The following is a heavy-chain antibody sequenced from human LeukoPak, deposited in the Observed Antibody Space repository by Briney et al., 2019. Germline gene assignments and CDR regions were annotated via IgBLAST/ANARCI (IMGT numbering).Heavy chain of an antibody. V-gene: IGHV3-48*03. J-gene: IGHJ6*02. CDR3: ARVGAARRLADYYYYYGMDV. CDR2: ISSSGSTI. Sequence: GGSLRLSCAASGFTFSSYEMNWVRQAPGKGLEWVSYISSSGSTIYYADSVKGRFTISRDNAKNSLYLQMNSPRAEDTAVYYCARVGAARRLADYYYYYGMDVWGQGTTVTVS. D-gene: IGHD6-6*01. CDR1: GFTFSSYE.